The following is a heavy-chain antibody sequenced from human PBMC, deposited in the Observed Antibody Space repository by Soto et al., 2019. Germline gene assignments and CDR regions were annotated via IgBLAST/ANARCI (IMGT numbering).Heavy chain of an antibody. J-gene: IGHJ6*02. D-gene: IGHD6-25*01. CDR1: GGSISSSSCY. CDR2: IYYSGST. CDR3: ARQFSEDYYYYYGMDV. V-gene: IGHV4-39*01. Sequence: SETLSLTCPVSGGSISSSSCYWGWIRQPPGKGLEWIGSIYYSGSTYYNPSLKSRVTISVDTSKNQFSLKLSSVTAADTAVYHCARQFSEDYYYYYGMDVWGQGTTVTVSS.